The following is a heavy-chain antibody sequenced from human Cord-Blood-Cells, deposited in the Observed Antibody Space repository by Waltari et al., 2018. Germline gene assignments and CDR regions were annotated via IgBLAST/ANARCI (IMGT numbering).Heavy chain of an antibody. Sequence: QVQLVQSGAEVKKPGSSVKVSCKASGGTFSSYAISWVRQAPGQGLEWMGGIIPILGTANDAQKFQGRVTITADESTRTAYMELSSLRSEDTAVYYCARDTNSGWFDPWGQGTLVTVSS. D-gene: IGHD1-1*01. V-gene: IGHV1-69*01. CDR2: IIPILGTA. CDR1: GGTFSSYA. J-gene: IGHJ5*02. CDR3: ARDTNSGWFDP.